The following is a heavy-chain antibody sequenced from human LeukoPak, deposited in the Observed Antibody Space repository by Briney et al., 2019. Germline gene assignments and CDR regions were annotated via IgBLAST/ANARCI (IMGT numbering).Heavy chain of an antibody. CDR2: INHSGST. V-gene: IGHV4-34*01. CDR3: VKYSSSPHYYYYGMDV. D-gene: IGHD6-13*01. CDR1: GGSFSGYY. Sequence: PSKTLSLTCAVYGGSFSGYYWSWIRQPPGKGLEWIGEINHSGSTNYNPSLKSRVTISVDTSKNQFSLKLSSVTAADTAVYYCVKYSSSPHYYYYGMDVWGQGTTVTVSS. J-gene: IGHJ6*02.